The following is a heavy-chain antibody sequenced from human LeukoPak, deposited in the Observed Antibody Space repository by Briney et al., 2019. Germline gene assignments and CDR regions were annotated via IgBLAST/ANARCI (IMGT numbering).Heavy chain of an antibody. CDR3: PRDPHLLRELAFDI. D-gene: IGHD3-22*01. Sequence: ASVKVSCKASGGTFSSYAISWVRQAPGQGREWMGGIIPIFGTANYHKKSQGKVTSPTTPSTTTAYMDLSSLRSEDTAVYSCPRDPHLLRELAFDIWGQGTMVTVYS. V-gene: IGHV1-69*05. CDR1: GGTFSSYA. CDR2: IIPIFGTA. J-gene: IGHJ3*02.